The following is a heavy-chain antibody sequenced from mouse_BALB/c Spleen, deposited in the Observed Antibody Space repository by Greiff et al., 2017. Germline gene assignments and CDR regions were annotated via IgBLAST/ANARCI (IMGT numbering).Heavy chain of an antibody. V-gene: IGHV1S22*01. CDR1: GYTFTSYW. J-gene: IGHJ2*01. CDR2: IYPGSGST. Sequence: LQQPGSELVRPGASVKLSCKASGYTFTSYWMHWVKQRPGQGLEWIGNIYPGSGSTNYDEKFKSKATLTVDTSSSTAYMQLSSLTSEDSAVYYCTTYDGYLDYGGQGTTLTVSS. D-gene: IGHD2-3*01. CDR3: TTYDGYLDY.